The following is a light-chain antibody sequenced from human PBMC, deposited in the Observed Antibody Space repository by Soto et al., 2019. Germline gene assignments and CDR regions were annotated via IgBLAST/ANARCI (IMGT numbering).Light chain of an antibody. CDR1: ISNIEAGYD. J-gene: IGLJ1*01. Sequence: QSVLTQPPSVSGAPGQRVTISCSGSISNIEAGYDVHWYQHLPGKAPKLLIYDDNNRPSGVSGRFSGSKSGTSASLAITGLQAEDEADYYCQSYDDSLSAHVFGTGTKVTVL. CDR2: DDN. CDR3: QSYDDSLSAHV. V-gene: IGLV1-40*01.